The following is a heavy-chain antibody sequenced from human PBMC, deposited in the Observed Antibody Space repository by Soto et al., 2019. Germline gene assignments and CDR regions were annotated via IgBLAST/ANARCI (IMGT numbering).Heavy chain of an antibody. J-gene: IGHJ4*02. D-gene: IGHD5-12*01. Sequence: KTSETLSLTCAVSGGSISSSNWWSWVRQPPGKWLEWIGEIYHSGSTNYNPSLKSRVTISVDKSKNQFSLKLSSVTAADTAVYYCARDRGYSGYDRRRFDYWGQGTLVTVSS. CDR2: IYHSGST. V-gene: IGHV4-4*02. CDR3: ARDRGYSGYDRRRFDY. CDR1: GGSISSSNW.